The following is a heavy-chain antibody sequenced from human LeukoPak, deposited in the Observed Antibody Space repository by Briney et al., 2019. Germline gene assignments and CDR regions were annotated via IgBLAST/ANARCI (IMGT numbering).Heavy chain of an antibody. D-gene: IGHD6-19*01. V-gene: IGHV3-9*01. CDR3: AREMLAAVAAQS. CDR1: GFTFDDYA. Sequence: GGSLRLSCAVSGFTFDDYAMHWVRQVPGKGLEWVSGINWNSDSIGYADSVKGRFTISRDNAKNSLYLQMNSLRAEDTAVYYCAREMLAAVAAQSWGQGTLVTVSS. J-gene: IGHJ5*02. CDR2: INWNSDSI.